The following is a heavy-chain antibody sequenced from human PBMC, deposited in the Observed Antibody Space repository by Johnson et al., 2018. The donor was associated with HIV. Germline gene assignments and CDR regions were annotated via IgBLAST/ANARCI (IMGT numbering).Heavy chain of an antibody. D-gene: IGHD2-8*02. V-gene: IGHV3-7*01. CDR3: GRESTGAGTAFDI. CDR1: GFTFGNHH. CDR2: INQDGSVK. J-gene: IGHJ3*02. Sequence: VQLVESGGGLVQPGGSLRLSCAVSGFTFGNHHMTWVRQAPGKGLEWVANINQDGSVKYYVDSVKGRFTISRDNAQNSLYLQMNSLRAEDTAVYYCGRESTGAGTAFDIWGQGTMVTVSS.